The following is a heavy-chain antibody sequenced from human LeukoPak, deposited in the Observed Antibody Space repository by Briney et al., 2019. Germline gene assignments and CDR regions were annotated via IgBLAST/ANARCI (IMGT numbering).Heavy chain of an antibody. CDR2: IYYSGST. V-gene: IGHV4-59*01. D-gene: IGHD3-10*01. Sequence: SETLSLTCTVSGGSISSYYWSWIRQPPGKGLEWIGYIYYSGSTNYNPSLKSRVTISVDTSKNQFSLKLSSVTAADTAVYYCARERGSGYYGSGSYFTYYYYGMDVWGQGTTVTVSS. CDR3: ARERGSGYYGSGSYFTYYYYGMDV. J-gene: IGHJ6*02. CDR1: GGSISSYY.